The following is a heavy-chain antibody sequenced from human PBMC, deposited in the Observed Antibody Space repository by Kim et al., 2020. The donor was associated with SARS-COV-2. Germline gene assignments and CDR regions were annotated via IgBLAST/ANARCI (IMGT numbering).Heavy chain of an antibody. CDR2: IIPILGIA. V-gene: IGHV1-69*04. Sequence: SVKVSCKASGCTFSSYAISWVRQAPGQGLEWMGRIIPILGIANYAQKFQGRVTITADKSTSTAYMELSSLRSEDTAVYYCARGDGLDNYWGQGTLVTVSS. CDR1: GCTFSSYA. J-gene: IGHJ4*02. D-gene: IGHD3-3*01. CDR3: ARGDGLDNY.